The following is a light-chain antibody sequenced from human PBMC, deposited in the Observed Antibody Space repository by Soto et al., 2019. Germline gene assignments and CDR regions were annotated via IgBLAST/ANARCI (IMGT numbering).Light chain of an antibody. J-gene: IGKJ3*01. Sequence: DIVMTQSPDSLAVSLGERATTNCKSSQSVLYSSINKNYLAWYQQKPGQPPRLLIYWASTRESGVPDRFSGSGSGTDFTLTISSLQAEDVAVYYCQQYYSTPFTFGPGTKVDIK. CDR3: QQYYSTPFT. CDR2: WAS. V-gene: IGKV4-1*01. CDR1: QSVLYSSINKNY.